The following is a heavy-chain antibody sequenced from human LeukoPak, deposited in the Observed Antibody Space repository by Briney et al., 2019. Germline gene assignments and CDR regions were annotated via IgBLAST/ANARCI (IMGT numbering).Heavy chain of an antibody. V-gene: IGHV3-11*01. D-gene: IGHD5-24*01. CDR3: SRDQEMATIPLVY. CDR2: ISSSGNTI. Sequence: GGSLRLSCAASGFTFIDYYMIWIRQAPGKGLEWVSYISSSGNTIDYADSVRGRFTISRDNAKKSLYLQMNSLRAEDTAVYYCSRDQEMATIPLVYLGQGTLVTVSS. J-gene: IGHJ4*02. CDR1: GFTFIDYY.